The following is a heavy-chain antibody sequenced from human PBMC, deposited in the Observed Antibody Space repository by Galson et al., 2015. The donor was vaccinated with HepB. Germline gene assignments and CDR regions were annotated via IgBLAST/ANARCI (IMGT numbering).Heavy chain of an antibody. V-gene: IGHV3-30*03. J-gene: IGHJ4*02. D-gene: IGHD4-23*01. CDR1: GFSFGLYG. CDR3: ATLSNSGRYFDN. CDR2: ISYDGSHK. Sequence: SLRLSCAVSGFSFGLYGMHWVRQAPGKGLDWVTVISYDGSHKYYADSVKGRFTISRDDSKNTLYLQMNSLRAEDTAVYYCATLSNSGRYFDNWGQGTLVTVSS.